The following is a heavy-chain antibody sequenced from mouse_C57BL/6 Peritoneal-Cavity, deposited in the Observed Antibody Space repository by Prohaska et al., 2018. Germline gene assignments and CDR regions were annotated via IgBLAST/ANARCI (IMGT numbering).Heavy chain of an antibody. CDR2: IHPNSGST. V-gene: IGHV1-64*01. CDR1: GYTFTSYW. J-gene: IGHJ3*01. CDR3: ASRDYGSSPAWFAY. Sequence: GAELVKPGASVKLSCKASGYTFTSYWMHWVKQRPGQGLEWIGMIHPNSGSTNYNEKFKSKATLTVDKSSSTAYMQLSSLTSEDSAVYYCASRDYGSSPAWFAYWGQGPLVPVS. D-gene: IGHD1-1*01.